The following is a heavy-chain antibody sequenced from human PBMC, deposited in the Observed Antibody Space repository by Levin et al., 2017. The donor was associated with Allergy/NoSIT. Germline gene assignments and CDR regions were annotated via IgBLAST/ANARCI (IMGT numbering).Heavy chain of an antibody. J-gene: IGHJ4*02. Sequence: GESLKISCAVSGFTVNSYSMNWVRQAPGKGLEWVSYIYSGSDIMYYADSVKGRFTISRDNAKNSLYLQINNLGAEDTAVYYCAGEGIRVAGRRGTLDYWGQGTLVTVSS. CDR2: IYSGSDIM. V-gene: IGHV3-48*04. CDR1: GFTVNSYS. D-gene: IGHD6-19*01. CDR3: AGEGIRVAGRRGTLDY.